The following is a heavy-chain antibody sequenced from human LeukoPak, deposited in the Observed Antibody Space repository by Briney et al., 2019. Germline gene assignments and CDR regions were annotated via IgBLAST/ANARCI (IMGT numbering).Heavy chain of an antibody. CDR1: GYNFNSFW. CDR3: TRARHGNCYWDH. J-gene: IGHJ4*02. CDR2: IRPDDSDT. V-gene: IGHV5-51*01. D-gene: IGHD1-7*01. Sequence: GESLKISCKASGYNFNSFWIAWVRQMPGKGLEWMGIIRPDDSDTRYSPSFQGQVTISADKSTSTAYLQWSSLKASDTAMYYCTRARHGNCYWDHWGQGTLVTVSS.